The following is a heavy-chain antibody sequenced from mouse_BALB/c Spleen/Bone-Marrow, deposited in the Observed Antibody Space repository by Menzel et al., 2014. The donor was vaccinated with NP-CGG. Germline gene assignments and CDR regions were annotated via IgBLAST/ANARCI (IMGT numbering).Heavy chain of an antibody. CDR2: IDPANGNT. D-gene: IGHD1-1*01. Sequence: EVQLVESGAELVKPGASVKLSCTASGFNIKDTHMHWVKQRPEQGLEWIGRIDPANGNTKYDPKFQGKATITADTSSNTAYLQLSSLTSEDTAVYYCAYGSSYDYFDYWGQGTTLTVSS. CDR1: GFNIKDTH. V-gene: IGHV14-3*02. J-gene: IGHJ2*01. CDR3: AYGSSYDYFDY.